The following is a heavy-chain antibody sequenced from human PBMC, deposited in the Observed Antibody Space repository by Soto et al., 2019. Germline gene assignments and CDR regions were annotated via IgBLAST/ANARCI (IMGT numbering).Heavy chain of an antibody. CDR3: AKDHLETTVTTPSY. Sequence: QVQLVESGGGVVQPGRSLRLSCAASGFTFSSYGMHWVRQAPGKGLEWVAGISYDGNNKYYADSVKGRFTISRDNFKNTLYLQMDSLRAEDTAMYYCAKDHLETTVTTPSYWGQGNLVTVSS. V-gene: IGHV3-30*18. J-gene: IGHJ4*02. CDR2: ISYDGNNK. CDR1: GFTFSSYG. D-gene: IGHD4-17*01.